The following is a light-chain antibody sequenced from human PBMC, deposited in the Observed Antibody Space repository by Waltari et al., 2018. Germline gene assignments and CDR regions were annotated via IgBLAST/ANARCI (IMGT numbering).Light chain of an antibody. V-gene: IGLV1-44*01. Sequence: QSLLTQPPSVSGTPGQRVTISCSGSSSNIGGNPVNWYQQLPGTAPKLLIYNSNQRPSGVADRFSVSKSGSSDTLAISGLQSRDEAHYYCAAWDDGLSGPWWVFGTGTEVIVL. CDR1: SSNIGGNP. J-gene: IGLJ1*01. CDR3: AAWDDGLSGPWWV. CDR2: NSN.